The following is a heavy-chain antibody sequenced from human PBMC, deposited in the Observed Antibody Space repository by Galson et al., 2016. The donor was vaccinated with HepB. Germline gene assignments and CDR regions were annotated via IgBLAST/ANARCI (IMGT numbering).Heavy chain of an antibody. V-gene: IGHV3-23*01. CDR1: GFTFNAYA. CDR2: ISNSGDIT. CDR3: AKGVWHYDISGYHFY. D-gene: IGHD3-22*01. Sequence: SLRLSCAGSGFTFNAYAMTWVRQAPGQGLEWVSGISNSGDITYYADSLKSRFTISSDNSKNTLYLQMNSLGVEDTAVYYCAKGVWHYDISGYHFYWGQGTLVTVSS. J-gene: IGHJ4*02.